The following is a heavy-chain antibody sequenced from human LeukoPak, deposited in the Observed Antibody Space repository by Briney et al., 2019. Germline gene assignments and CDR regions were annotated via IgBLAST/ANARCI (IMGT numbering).Heavy chain of an antibody. V-gene: IGHV6-1*01. CDR2: TYYRSKWSN. J-gene: IGHJ4*02. CDR3: ARSRAATFDY. Sequence: SQTLSLTCAISGDSVSSKSAAWNWIRRSPSRGLEWVGRTYYRSKWSNDYAASVKSRITVNPDTSKNQFSLQLSSVTPEDTAVYYCARSRAATFDYWGQGTLVTVSS. D-gene: IGHD2-15*01. CDR1: GDSVSSKSAA.